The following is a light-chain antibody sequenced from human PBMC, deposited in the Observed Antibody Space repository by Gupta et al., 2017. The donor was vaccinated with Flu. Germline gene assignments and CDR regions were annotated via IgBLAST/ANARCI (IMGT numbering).Light chain of an antibody. V-gene: IGLV2-11*01. J-gene: IGLJ3*02. CDR1: SSDVGAYNY. CDR3: CSFAGRYTWV. Sequence: QSALTQPRSVPGSPGQSVTISCTGTSSDVGAYNYVSWYQQHPGKAPKVMIYDVTKRPSGVPDRFSGSKSGNTASLTISGLQAEDEADYYCCSFAGRYTWVFGGGTKLTVL. CDR2: DVT.